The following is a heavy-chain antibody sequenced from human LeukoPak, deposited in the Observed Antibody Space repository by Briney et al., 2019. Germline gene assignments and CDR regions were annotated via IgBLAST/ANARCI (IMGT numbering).Heavy chain of an antibody. V-gene: IGHV3-64*01. J-gene: IGHJ4*02. CDR1: GFTFRNSA. CDR3: AKDYYYDSSGYLFDY. Sequence: GSLRLSCAASGFTFRNSAMHWVRQAPGKGLEYVSGISSNGGSTYYANAVKGRFTISRDNSKNTVYLQIGSLRAEDMAVYYCAKDYYYDSSGYLFDYWGQGTLVTVSS. D-gene: IGHD3-22*01. CDR2: ISSNGGST.